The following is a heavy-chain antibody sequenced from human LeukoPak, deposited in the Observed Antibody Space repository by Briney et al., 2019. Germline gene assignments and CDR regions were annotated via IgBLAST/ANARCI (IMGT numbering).Heavy chain of an antibody. CDR3: ARGDPHYYDSSGYYPY. D-gene: IGHD3-22*01. CDR2: IWYDGSNK. V-gene: IGHV3-33*01. CDR1: GFTFSSYG. Sequence: GRSLRLSCAASGFTFSSYGMHWVRQAPGKGLEWVAVIWYDGSNKYYADSVKGRFTISRDNSKNTLYLQMNSLRAEDTAVYYCARGDPHYYDSSGYYPYWSQGTLVTVSS. J-gene: IGHJ4*02.